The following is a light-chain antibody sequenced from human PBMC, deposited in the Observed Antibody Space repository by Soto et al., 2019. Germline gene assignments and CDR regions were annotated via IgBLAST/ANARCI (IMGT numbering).Light chain of an antibody. CDR3: QQFYNYPRT. V-gene: IGKV1D-13*01. Sequence: AIQLTQSPSSLSASVGDRVTITCRASQGVSSFLAWYQQKPGKAPKLLIYDASTLQTGVPSRFSGSGSGTDFTLTISYLQSEDFGTYYCQQFYNYPRTFGQGTKVDIK. CDR1: QGVSSF. CDR2: DAS. J-gene: IGKJ1*01.